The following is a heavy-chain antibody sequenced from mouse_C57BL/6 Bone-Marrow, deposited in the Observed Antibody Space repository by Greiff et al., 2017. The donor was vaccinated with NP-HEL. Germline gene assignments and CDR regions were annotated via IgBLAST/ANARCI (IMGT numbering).Heavy chain of an antibody. CDR3: TLTGADY. Sequence: VQLQQSGAELVRPGASVKLSCTASGFNIKDDYMHWVKQRPEQGLEWIGWIDPENGDTEYASKFQGKATITADTSSNTAYLQRSSLTAEDTAVYYCTLTGADYWGQGTTLTVSS. CDR2: IDPENGDT. D-gene: IGHD4-1*01. J-gene: IGHJ2*01. V-gene: IGHV14-4*01. CDR1: GFNIKDDY.